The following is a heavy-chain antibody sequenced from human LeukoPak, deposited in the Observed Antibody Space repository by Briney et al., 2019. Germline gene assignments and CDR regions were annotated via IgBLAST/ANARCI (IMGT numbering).Heavy chain of an antibody. V-gene: IGHV1-18*01. CDR2: ISAYNGNT. Sequence: ASVKVSCKASGYTFTSYGISWVRQAPGQGLEWMGWISAYNGNTNYAQKLQGRVTMTTDTSTSTAYMELRSMRSDDTAVYYCARERCSGGSCYLGPAWWFDPWGQGTLVTVSS. D-gene: IGHD2-15*01. J-gene: IGHJ5*02. CDR3: ARERCSGGSCYLGPAWWFDP. CDR1: GYTFTSYG.